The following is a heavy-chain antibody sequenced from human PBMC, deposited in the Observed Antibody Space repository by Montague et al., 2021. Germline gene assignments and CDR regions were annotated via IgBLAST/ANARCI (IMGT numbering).Heavy chain of an antibody. CDR3: ARDRDYAFDI. V-gene: IGHV3-48*02. D-gene: IGHD3-16*01. J-gene: IGHJ3*02. CDR2: IRTDG. CDR1: GFTFSDYG. Sequence: SLRLSCAASGFTFSDYGMNWVRQAPGKGLEWVSYIRTDGYYADSVKGRFTISRDNAKNSLYLQMNSLRDEDTAVYYCARDRDYAFDIWGQGTMVTVSS.